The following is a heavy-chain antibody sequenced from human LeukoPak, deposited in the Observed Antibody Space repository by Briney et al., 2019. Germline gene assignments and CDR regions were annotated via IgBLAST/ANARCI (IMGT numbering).Heavy chain of an antibody. J-gene: IGHJ4*02. CDR1: GGTFSSYA. V-gene: IGHV1-69*06. Sequence: SVKVSCKASGGTFSSYAISWVRQAPGQGLEWMGGIIAIFGTANYAQKFQGRVTITADKSTSTAYMELSSLRSEDTAVYYCARDDSSQALDYWGQGTLVTVSS. D-gene: IGHD6-19*01. CDR2: IIAIFGTA. CDR3: ARDDSSQALDY.